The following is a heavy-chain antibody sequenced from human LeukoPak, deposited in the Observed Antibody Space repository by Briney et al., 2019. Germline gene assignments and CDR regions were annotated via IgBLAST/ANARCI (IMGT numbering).Heavy chain of an antibody. CDR1: GFTFSSYS. V-gene: IGHV3-21*01. Sequence: GGSLRLSCAASGFTFSSYSMNWVRQAPGKGLEWVSYISGSGTEIYYADPVKGRFTISRDNAKNALYLHMNSLSAEETAVYYCARVSGTYYKGHFDYWGQGTLVTVSS. J-gene: IGHJ4*02. CDR3: ARVSGTYYKGHFDY. D-gene: IGHD3-10*01. CDR2: ISGSGTEI.